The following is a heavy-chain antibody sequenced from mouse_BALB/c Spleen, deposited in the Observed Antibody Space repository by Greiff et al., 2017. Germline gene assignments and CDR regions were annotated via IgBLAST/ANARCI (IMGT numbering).Heavy chain of an antibody. CDR2: IWAGGST. V-gene: IGHV2-9*02. CDR1: GFSLTSYG. Sequence: VQLVESGPGLVAPSQSLSITCTVSGFSLTSYGVHWVRQPPGKGLEWLGVIWAGGSTNYNSALMSRLSISKDNSKSQVFLKMNSLQTDDTAMYYCAREPGDYYAMDYWGQGTSVTVSS. J-gene: IGHJ4*01. CDR3: AREPGDYYAMDY.